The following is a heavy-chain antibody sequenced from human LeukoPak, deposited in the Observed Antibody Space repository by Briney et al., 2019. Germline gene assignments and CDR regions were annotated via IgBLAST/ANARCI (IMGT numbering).Heavy chain of an antibody. CDR3: ARHPGNSYGSWYFDL. V-gene: IGHV4-59*08. J-gene: IGHJ2*01. CDR1: GGSISSYY. D-gene: IGHD5-18*01. Sequence: SGTLSLTCAVSGGSISSYYWSWIRQPPGRGLEWIGNIYYSGSTSYNPSLMSRVTISVDTSKNQFSLRLSSVTATDTAVYYCARHPGNSYGSWYFDLWGRGTLVAVSS. CDR2: IYYSGST.